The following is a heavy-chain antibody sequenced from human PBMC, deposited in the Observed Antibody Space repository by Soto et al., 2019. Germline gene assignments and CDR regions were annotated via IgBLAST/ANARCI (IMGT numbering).Heavy chain of an antibody. V-gene: IGHV3-30*03. CDR1: GFPFTTYG. Sequence: QVQLVESGRGVVQPGRSLRLSCAASGFPFTTYGMHWVREGPDKGLEWVAVISYDGSNKFYADSAKGRFTISRDNSNNTLYLQMNSLRPEDTALYYCVGGQYYFDYRGQGTLVIVSS. CDR3: VGGQYYFDY. D-gene: IGHD3-10*01. CDR2: ISYDGSNK. J-gene: IGHJ4*02.